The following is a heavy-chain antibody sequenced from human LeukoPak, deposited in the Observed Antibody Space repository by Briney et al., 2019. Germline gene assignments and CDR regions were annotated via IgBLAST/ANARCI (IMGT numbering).Heavy chain of an antibody. CDR2: INPNSGGT. CDR1: GYTFTGYY. J-gene: IGHJ4*02. CDR3: ARLGNTMVRGVDDY. Sequence: EASVKVSCKASGYTFTGYYMHWVRQAPGQRLEWMGWINPNSGGTNYAQKFQGRVTMTRDTSISTAYMELSRLRSDDTAVYYCARLGNTMVRGVDDYWGQGTLVTVSS. D-gene: IGHD3-10*01. V-gene: IGHV1-2*02.